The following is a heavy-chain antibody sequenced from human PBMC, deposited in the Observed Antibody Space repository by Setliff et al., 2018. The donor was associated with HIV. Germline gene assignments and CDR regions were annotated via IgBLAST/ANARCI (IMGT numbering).Heavy chain of an antibody. CDR2: ISAENGNT. CDR1: GYSFSSYG. CDR3: ATDREKWEGYYKYYYMDV. D-gene: IGHD1-26*01. V-gene: IGHV1-18*01. J-gene: IGHJ6*03. Sequence: ASVKVSCKAYGYSFSSYGLNWVRQAPGQGLEWLGWISAENGNTNYAQKFQGRVIMTTDTSTSTAYMELSRLRSDDTALYYCATDREKWEGYYKYYYMDVWGKGTKVTVSS.